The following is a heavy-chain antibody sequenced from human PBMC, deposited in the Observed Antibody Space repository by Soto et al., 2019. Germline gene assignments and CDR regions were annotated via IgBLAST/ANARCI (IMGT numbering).Heavy chain of an antibody. V-gene: IGHV4-59*01. Sequence: QVQLQESGPGLVKPSETLSLTCTVSGGSINNYYWSWIRQPPGKGLEWIGYIYYSGSTNYNPSLKSRVTISVDTSKNQFSLRLSSVTAADTAVYYCARGGGGWYLFDYWGQGTLVTVSS. CDR3: ARGGGGWYLFDY. D-gene: IGHD6-19*01. CDR2: IYYSGST. CDR1: GGSINNYY. J-gene: IGHJ4*02.